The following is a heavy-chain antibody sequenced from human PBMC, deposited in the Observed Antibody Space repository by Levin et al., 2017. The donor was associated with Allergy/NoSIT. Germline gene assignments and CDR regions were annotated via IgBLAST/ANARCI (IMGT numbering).Heavy chain of an antibody. CDR1: GFTFNTYS. J-gene: IGHJ6*02. V-gene: IGHV3-21*01. CDR3: VRATHCGGDCGRLYAMDV. D-gene: IGHD2-21*02. Sequence: GGSLRLSCAASGFTFNTYSMNWVRQAPGKGLEWVASISISSSYIFYADSVKGRFTISRDNAKNSLYLQMNSLRAGDTAVYFCVRATHCGGDCGRLYAMDVWGQGTTVTVFS. CDR2: ISISSSYI.